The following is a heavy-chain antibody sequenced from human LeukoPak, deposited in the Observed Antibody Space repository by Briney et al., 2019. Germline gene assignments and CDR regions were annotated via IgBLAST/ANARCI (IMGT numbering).Heavy chain of an antibody. D-gene: IGHD1-26*01. CDR3: ARDIKWQLPENLSFDS. V-gene: IGHV3-66*03. J-gene: IGHJ4*02. CDR2: IYNTGET. CDR1: GFTVSNNY. Sequence: GGSLRLSCAASGFTVSNNYMGWVRQAPGEGLEWVSFIYNTGETYYADSVKGRFTISRDNSRDTLYLQMNSLRAEDSALYYCARDIKWQLPENLSFDSWGQGTLVTVSS.